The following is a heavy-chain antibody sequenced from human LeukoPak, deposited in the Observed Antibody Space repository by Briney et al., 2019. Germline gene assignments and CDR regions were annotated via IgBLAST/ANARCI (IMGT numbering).Heavy chain of an antibody. CDR3: PRVYGDSAVTPGTYFDY. D-gene: IGHD4-17*01. Sequence: PGGSLRLSCAASGFTFSSYAMSWVRQAPGKGLEWVSAISGSGGSTYYADSVKGRFTISRDNSKNTLYLQMNSRRAEDTAVYYGPRVYGDSAVTPGTYFDYWGQGPLVTVSS. CDR1: GFTFSSYA. CDR2: ISGSGGST. J-gene: IGHJ4*02. V-gene: IGHV3-23*01.